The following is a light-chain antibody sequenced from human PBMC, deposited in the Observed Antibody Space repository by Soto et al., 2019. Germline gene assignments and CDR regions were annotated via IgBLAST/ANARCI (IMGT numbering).Light chain of an antibody. CDR3: QKYNGAPFT. CDR1: QGISNY. Sequence: DIQMTQSPSSLSASVGDRVTITCRASQGISNYLAWYQQKPGKVPKVLIYGASILQSGVPSRFSGSGSGTDVTLTISSRQPEDGATYYCQKYNGAPFTFGGGTKVEIK. J-gene: IGKJ4*01. CDR2: GAS. V-gene: IGKV1-27*01.